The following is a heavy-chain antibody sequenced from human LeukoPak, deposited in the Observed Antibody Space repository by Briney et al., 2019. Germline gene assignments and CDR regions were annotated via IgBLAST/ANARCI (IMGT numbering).Heavy chain of an antibody. CDR3: ARSLTPPDY. D-gene: IGHD4-23*01. Sequence: GGSVRLSCAASGFTFNSYWMSWVRQAPGKGLEWVANIKQDGSERYYVDSVKGRFTISRDNAKNSLYLQMNSLRAEDTAVYYCARSLTPPDYWGQGTLVTVSS. CDR2: IKQDGSER. V-gene: IGHV3-7*01. CDR1: GFTFNSYW. J-gene: IGHJ4*02.